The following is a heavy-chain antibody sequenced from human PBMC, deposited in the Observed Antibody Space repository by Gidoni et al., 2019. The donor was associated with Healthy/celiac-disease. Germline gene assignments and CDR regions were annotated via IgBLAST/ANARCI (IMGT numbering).Heavy chain of an antibody. CDR2: ISAYNGNT. J-gene: IGHJ4*02. CDR3: ARPAAEWEALDY. CDR1: GDTFSSYG. D-gene: IGHD1-26*01. Sequence: QVQLVQSGAEVKKPGASVKVCCKASGDTFSSYGISWVRQAPGQGLEWMGWISAYNGNTSYALKLQGRVTMTTDTSTSTAYMGLRSLRSDDTAVYSCARPAAEWEALDYWGQGTLVTVSS. V-gene: IGHV1-18*04.